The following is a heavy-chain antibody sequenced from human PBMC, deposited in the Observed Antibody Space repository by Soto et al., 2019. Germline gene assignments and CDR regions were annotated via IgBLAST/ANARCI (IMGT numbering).Heavy chain of an antibody. V-gene: IGHV3-23*01. Sequence: GGSLRLSCAASGFTFSSYAMSWVRQAPGKGLEWVSAISGSGGSTYYADSVKGRFTISRDNSKNTLYLQMNSLRAEDTAVYYCAKDREVDDYSHSSGYGYGMVVWRQGTTVTVSS. CDR3: AKDREVDDYSHSSGYGYGMVV. CDR1: GFTFSSYA. J-gene: IGHJ6*02. D-gene: IGHD3-22*01. CDR2: ISGSGGST.